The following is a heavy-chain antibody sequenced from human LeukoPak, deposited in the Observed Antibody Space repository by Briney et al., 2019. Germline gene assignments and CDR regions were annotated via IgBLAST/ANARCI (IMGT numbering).Heavy chain of an antibody. CDR3: ARGTWSSSIDY. J-gene: IGHJ4*02. CDR2: IYYSGST. Sequence: SETLSLTCTVSGDSINNSGFYWSWIRQPPGKGLEWIGYIYYSGSTYYNPSLKSRLTISGDTSKNQFSLRLSSVTAADTAVYYCARGTWSSSIDYWGQGTLVTVSS. CDR1: GDSINNSGFY. D-gene: IGHD6-6*01. V-gene: IGHV4-30-4*01.